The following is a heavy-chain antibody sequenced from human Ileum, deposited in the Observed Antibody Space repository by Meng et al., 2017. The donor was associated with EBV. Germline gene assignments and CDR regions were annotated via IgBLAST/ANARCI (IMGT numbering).Heavy chain of an antibody. D-gene: IGHD2-15*01. Sequence: EAELVESGGGLVQPGGFLELSCAASGFSFSSYWMHWVRQAPGKGLVWVSRINSDGSATTYADSVKGRFTISRDNANNTLYLQMNSLRAEDTAAYYCTRGFDCSGGSCYLGYWGQGILVTVSS. CDR3: TRGFDCSGGSCYLGY. CDR1: GFSFSSYW. J-gene: IGHJ4*02. CDR2: INSDGSAT. V-gene: IGHV3-74*01.